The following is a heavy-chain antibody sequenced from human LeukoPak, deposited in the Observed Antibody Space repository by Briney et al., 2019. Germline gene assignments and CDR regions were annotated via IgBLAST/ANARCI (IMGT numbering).Heavy chain of an antibody. CDR3: ARDPGDY. J-gene: IGHJ4*02. V-gene: IGHV3-74*01. D-gene: IGHD3-10*01. CDR2: IKTDGSST. CDR1: GFTFSNYW. Sequence: GGSLRLSCAASGFTFSNYWMHWVRQAPGKGLVWVSRIKTDGSSTFYADSVKGRFTISRDNAKNSLYLQMNSLRDDDTAVYYCARDPGDYWGQGTLVTVSS.